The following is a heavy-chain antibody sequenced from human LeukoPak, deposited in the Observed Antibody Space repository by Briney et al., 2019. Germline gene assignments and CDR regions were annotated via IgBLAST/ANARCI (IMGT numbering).Heavy chain of an antibody. CDR3: ARDRKSEIGGAIAGHYMDV. Sequence: ASVKVSCKAFGYTFTTYYMHWVRQAPGQGLEWIGIIKPGDSVTSYSQNFKGRVTMTRDMSTTTVYMEMASLRSDDTAVYYCARDRKSEIGGAIAGHYMDVWGKGTTVTVSS. V-gene: IGHV1-46*01. CDR2: IKPGDSVT. D-gene: IGHD3-16*02. J-gene: IGHJ6*03. CDR1: GYTFTTYY.